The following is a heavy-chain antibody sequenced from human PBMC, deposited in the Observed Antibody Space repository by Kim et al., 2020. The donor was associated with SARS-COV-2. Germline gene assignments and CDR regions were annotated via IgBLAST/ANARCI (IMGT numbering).Heavy chain of an antibody. CDR2: IYYSGST. J-gene: IGHJ4*02. CDR1: GGSISSGGYY. D-gene: IGHD4-17*01. CDR3: ARWMTTTPANDVGFDY. V-gene: IGHV4-31*03. Sequence: SETLSLTCTVSGGSISSGGYYWSWIRQHPGKGLEWIGYIYYSGSTYYNPSLKSRVTISVDTSKNQFSLKLSSVTAADTAVYYCARWMTTTPANDVGFDYWGQGTLVTVSS.